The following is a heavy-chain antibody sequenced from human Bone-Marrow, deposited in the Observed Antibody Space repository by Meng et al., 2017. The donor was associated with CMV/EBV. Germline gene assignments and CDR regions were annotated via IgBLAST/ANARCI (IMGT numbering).Heavy chain of an antibody. D-gene: IGHD3-10*01. CDR2: ISSTGTYI. CDR3: VRGFADGHY. V-gene: IGHV3-21*06. J-gene: IGHJ4*02. Sequence: GESLKISCAASGFTFSAYNMNWVRQAPGKGLEWVSSISSTGTYIYYADSVKGRFTISRDNAKSSVYLQMNSLRAEDTAVYYCVRGFADGHYWGQGNRVNGAS. CDR1: GFTFSAYN.